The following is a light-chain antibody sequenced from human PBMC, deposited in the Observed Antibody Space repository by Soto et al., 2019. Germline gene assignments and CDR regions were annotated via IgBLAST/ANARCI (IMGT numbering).Light chain of an antibody. J-gene: IGLJ1*01. V-gene: IGLV2-23*02. CDR1: SSDVGSYNL. CDR2: EVS. Sequence: SELPQPASVSVSPGQSSTISCTGTSSDVGSYNLVSWYQHHPGKAPKLMIYEVSKRPSGVSNRFSGSKSGNTASLTISGLQAEDEADYYCCSYAGSSTFPYVFGTGTKVTVL. CDR3: CSYAGSSTFPYV.